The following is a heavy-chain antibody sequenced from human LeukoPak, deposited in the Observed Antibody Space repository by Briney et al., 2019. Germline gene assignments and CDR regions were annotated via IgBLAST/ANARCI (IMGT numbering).Heavy chain of an antibody. V-gene: IGHV4-4*07. CDR2: IYTSGST. D-gene: IGHD6-13*01. Sequence: PSETLSLTCTVSGGSISSYYWSWIRQPAGKGLEWIGRIYTSGSTNYNPSLKSRVTMSVDTSKNQFSLKLSSVTAADTAVYYCARVGGAAGRGGRYMDVWGKGTTVTISS. CDR1: GGSISSYY. J-gene: IGHJ6*03. CDR3: ARVGGAAGRGGRYMDV.